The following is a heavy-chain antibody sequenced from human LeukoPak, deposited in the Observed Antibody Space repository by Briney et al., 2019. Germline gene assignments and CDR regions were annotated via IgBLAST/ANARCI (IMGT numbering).Heavy chain of an antibody. CDR2: IYYSGST. V-gene: IGHV4-61*01. CDR3: VGAAAGTGLLQKRHLDN. Sequence: SSETLSLTCTVSGGFVSSGSYYWSWIRQPPGKGLEWIGYIYYSGSTNYNPSLKSRVTISVDTSKNQFSLKLSSVTAADTAVYYCVGAAAGTGLLQKRHLDNWGQGTFVTVSS. J-gene: IGHJ4*02. CDR1: GGFVSSGSYY. D-gene: IGHD6-13*01.